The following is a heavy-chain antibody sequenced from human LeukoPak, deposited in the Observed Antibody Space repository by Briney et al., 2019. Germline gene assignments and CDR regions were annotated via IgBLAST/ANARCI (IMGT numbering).Heavy chain of an antibody. CDR2: ISYDGSNK. D-gene: IGHD3-22*01. CDR3: AKDRGSSGSFDY. J-gene: IGHJ4*02. V-gene: IGHV3-30*18. CDR1: GFTFSSYG. Sequence: PGGSLRLSCAASGFTFSSYGMHWVRQAPGKGLEWVAVISYDGSNKYYADSVKGRFTISRDNSKNTLYLQMNSLRAEDTAVYYCAKDRGSSGSFDYWGQGTLVTVSS.